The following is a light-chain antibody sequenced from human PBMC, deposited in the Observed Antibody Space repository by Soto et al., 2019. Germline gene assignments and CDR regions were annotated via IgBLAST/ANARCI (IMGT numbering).Light chain of an antibody. CDR2: EVS. CDR3: SSYTISNTLPFV. V-gene: IGLV2-14*01. CDR1: SSDVGSYDH. J-gene: IGLJ1*01. Sequence: QSVLTQPASVSGSPGQSITISCSGTSSDVGSYDHVAWYQQFPGKTPKLMIYEVSNRPSGVSSRFSGSKSGNTASLTISGLQAEDEADYYCSSYTISNTLPFVFGTGTKVTVL.